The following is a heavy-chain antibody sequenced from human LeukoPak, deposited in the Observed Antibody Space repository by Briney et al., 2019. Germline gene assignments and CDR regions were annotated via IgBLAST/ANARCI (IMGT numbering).Heavy chain of an antibody. D-gene: IGHD6-19*01. Sequence: GRSLRLSCAASGFTFSSYGMHWVRQAPGKGLEWVAVISYDGSHKYHADSVKGRLIISRDNSKNTLYLQMNSLRAEDTAVYYCAKDASDSSGWYYFDYWGQGTLVTVSS. CDR2: ISYDGSHK. CDR1: GFTFSSYG. J-gene: IGHJ4*02. CDR3: AKDASDSSGWYYFDY. V-gene: IGHV3-30*18.